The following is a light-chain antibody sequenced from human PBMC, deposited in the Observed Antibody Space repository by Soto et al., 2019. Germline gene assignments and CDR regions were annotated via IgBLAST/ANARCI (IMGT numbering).Light chain of an antibody. CDR3: QQANSFSLT. CDR2: TTA. J-gene: IGKJ4*01. V-gene: IGKV1D-12*01. Sequence: DIQMTQSPSSVSASVGDRVTITCRASQSINNWLAWYQQKPGEHPKLLIYTTANLQSGVPSRFIGSGSGTDVSIPISSLQPEDVSTFYYQQANSFSLTFGGGTKVEIK. CDR1: QSINNW.